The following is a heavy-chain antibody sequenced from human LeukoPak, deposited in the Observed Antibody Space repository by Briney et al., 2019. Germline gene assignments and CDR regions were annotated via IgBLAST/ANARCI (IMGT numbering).Heavy chain of an antibody. V-gene: IGHV4-59*08. Sequence: PSETLSLTCTVSGGSISSYYWSWIRQPPGKGLEWIGYIYYSGSTNYNPSLKSRVTISVDTSKNQFSLKLSSVTAADTAVYYCARQRGSSIGDCVSWFDPWGQGTLVTVSS. J-gene: IGHJ5*02. D-gene: IGHD2-21*02. CDR1: GGSISSYY. CDR2: IYYSGST. CDR3: ARQRGSSIGDCVSWFDP.